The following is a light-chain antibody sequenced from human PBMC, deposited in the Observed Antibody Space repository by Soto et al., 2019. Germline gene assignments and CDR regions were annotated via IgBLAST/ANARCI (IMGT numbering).Light chain of an antibody. CDR1: SSNIGAGYD. V-gene: IGLV1-40*01. Sequence: QSVLTQPPSVSGAPGQKITISCTGSSSNIGAGYDVHWYQQLPGAAPKLLIYGNNNRPSGVPDRFTGSKSGTSVSLAITGLQAEDEADYYCQSYDSRLSGSDVFGTGTKLTVL. J-gene: IGLJ1*01. CDR2: GNN. CDR3: QSYDSRLSGSDV.